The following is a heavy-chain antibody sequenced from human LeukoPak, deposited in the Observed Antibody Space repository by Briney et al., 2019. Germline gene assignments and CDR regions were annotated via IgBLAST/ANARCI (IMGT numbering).Heavy chain of an antibody. Sequence: SETLSLTCSVSGGSISIHYWSWIRQPPGKGLEWIGFIYYSGSTNYNPSLKSRVTISLDTSKNQFSLKLSSMTAADTAVYYCARDSSISSSFDPWGQGTLVTVSS. CDR1: GGSISIHY. J-gene: IGHJ5*02. D-gene: IGHD2-2*01. V-gene: IGHV4-59*11. CDR3: ARDSSISSSFDP. CDR2: IYYSGST.